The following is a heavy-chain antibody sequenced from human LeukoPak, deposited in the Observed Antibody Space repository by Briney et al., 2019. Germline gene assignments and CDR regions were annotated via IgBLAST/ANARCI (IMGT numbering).Heavy chain of an antibody. CDR3: AKGIYSSGWSYFDY. J-gene: IGHJ4*01. V-gene: IGHV3-23*01. CDR1: EFTVSSNY. D-gene: IGHD6-19*01. Sequence: GGSLRLSCAASEFTVSSNYMSWVRQAPGKGLEWVSTLSGSGITTYYADSVKGRFTISRDNSKNTLYLQMNSLRAEDTAVYYCAKGIYSSGWSYFDYWGHGTLVTVSS. CDR2: LSGSGITT.